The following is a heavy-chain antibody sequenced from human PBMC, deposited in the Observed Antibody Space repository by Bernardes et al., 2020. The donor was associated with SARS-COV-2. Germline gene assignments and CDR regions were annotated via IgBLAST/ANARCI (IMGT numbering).Heavy chain of an antibody. D-gene: IGHD3-3*01. CDR3: ARARGILEWLLFTDFDY. CDR2: ISAYNGNT. V-gene: IGHV1-18*01. CDR1: GYTFTSYG. Sequence: ASVKVSCKASGYTFTSYGISWVRQAPGQGLEWMGWISAYNGNTNYAQKLQGRVTMTTDTSTSTAYMELRSLRSDDTAVYYCARARGILEWLLFTDFDYWGQGTLVTVSS. J-gene: IGHJ4*02.